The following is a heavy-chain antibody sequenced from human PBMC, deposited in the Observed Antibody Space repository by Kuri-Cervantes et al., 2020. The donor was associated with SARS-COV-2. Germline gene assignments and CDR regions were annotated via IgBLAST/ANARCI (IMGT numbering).Heavy chain of an antibody. CDR2: ISGNGGST. J-gene: IGHJ6*02. D-gene: IGHD5-18*01. CDR1: GFTFSSYA. V-gene: IGHV3-64D*08. Sequence: GGSLRLSCSAYGFTFSSYAMHWVRQAPGKGLEYVSAISGNGGSTYYADSVKGRFTISRDNSKNTLYLQMSSLRAEDTAVYYCARVHSYGPQDYYYYGMDVWGQGTTVTVSS. CDR3: ARVHSYGPQDYYYYGMDV.